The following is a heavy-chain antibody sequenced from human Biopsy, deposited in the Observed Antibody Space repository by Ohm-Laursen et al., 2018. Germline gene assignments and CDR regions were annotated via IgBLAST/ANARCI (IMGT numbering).Heavy chain of an antibody. CDR3: ATKLTGYFHH. D-gene: IGHD3-9*01. V-gene: IGHV1-69*06. Sequence: SVKVSCKAPGDTFSNYGVNWVRQAPGQGLEWLGGNIPILGTGNYAQKFQERVTVAADTTTSTATMELRSLRSDDTAVYYCATKLTGYFHHWGQGTLVIVSS. CDR1: GDTFSNYG. CDR2: NIPILGTG. J-gene: IGHJ1*01.